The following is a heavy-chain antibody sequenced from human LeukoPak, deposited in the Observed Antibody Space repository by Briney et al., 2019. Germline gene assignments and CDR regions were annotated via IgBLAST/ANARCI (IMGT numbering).Heavy chain of an antibody. CDR2: IYYSGST. CDR1: GGSLSSSNYY. D-gene: IGHD6-13*01. CDR3: ASSSWYSIPEVV. Sequence: SETLSLTCTVSGGSLSSSNYYWGWISQPPGTGLEWVESIYYSGSTYYNPSLKSRVTISVDTSKNQFSLKLSSVTAADTAVYYCASSSWYSIPEVVWGKGTTVTISS. V-gene: IGHV4-39*01. J-gene: IGHJ6*04.